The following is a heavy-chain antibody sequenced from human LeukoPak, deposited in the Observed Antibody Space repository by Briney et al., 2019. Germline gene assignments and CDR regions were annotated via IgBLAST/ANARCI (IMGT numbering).Heavy chain of an antibody. J-gene: IGHJ4*02. D-gene: IGHD6-6*01. CDR3: ASHWGYGSSGSFDY. Sequence: ASVKVSCKASGYTFTSYYMHWVRQAPGQGLEYMGIINPSGGSTSYAQKFQGRVTMTRNTSIGTAYMELSSLRSEDTAVYYCASHWGYGSSGSFDYWGQGTLVTVSS. V-gene: IGHV1-46*01. CDR2: INPSGGST. CDR1: GYTFTSYY.